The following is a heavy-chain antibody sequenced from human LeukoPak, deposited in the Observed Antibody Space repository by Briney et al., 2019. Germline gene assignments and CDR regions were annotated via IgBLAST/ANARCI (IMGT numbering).Heavy chain of an antibody. CDR3: TRDLNSPRGSYFGYNYFDP. V-gene: IGHV3-7*01. Sequence: AGGSLRLSCAGSGFSFSRFWMSWVRQAPGKGLEWVANIKQDGSEDNYVDSVKGRFTISRDNAKNSLFLQMDSLRVEATAVYYCTRDLNSPRGSYFGYNYFDPWGQGTLVTVSS. CDR1: GFSFSRFW. CDR2: IKQDGSED. D-gene: IGHD1-26*01. J-gene: IGHJ5*02.